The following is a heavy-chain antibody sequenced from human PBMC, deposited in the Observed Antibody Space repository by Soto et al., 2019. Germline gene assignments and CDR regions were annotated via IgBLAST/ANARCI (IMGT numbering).Heavy chain of an antibody. V-gene: IGHV1-2*02. CDR3: VKLPVTTASYYYFGMDV. Sequence: SGEVSFKASGYTFTCYYMHWVRQAPGQGLEWMGWINPNSGGTNYAQKFQGRVTMTRDTSISTAYMELSRLRSDDTAVYYCVKLPVTTASYYYFGMDVWGQGTTVTVSS. J-gene: IGHJ6*02. D-gene: IGHD4-4*01. CDR2: INPNSGGT. CDR1: GYTFTCYY.